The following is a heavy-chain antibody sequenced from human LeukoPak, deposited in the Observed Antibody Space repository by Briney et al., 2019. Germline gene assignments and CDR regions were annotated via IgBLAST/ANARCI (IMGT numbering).Heavy chain of an antibody. D-gene: IGHD3-22*01. CDR3: AGGRSITMIVVLC. V-gene: IGHV3-30*04. CDR2: ISYDGSNK. J-gene: IGHJ4*02. Sequence: GGSLRLSCAASGFTFSSYAMHWVRQAPGKGLEWVAVISYDGSNKYYADSVKGRFTISRDNSKNTLYLQMNSLRAEDTAVYYCAGGRSITMIVVLCWGQGTLVTVSS. CDR1: GFTFSSYA.